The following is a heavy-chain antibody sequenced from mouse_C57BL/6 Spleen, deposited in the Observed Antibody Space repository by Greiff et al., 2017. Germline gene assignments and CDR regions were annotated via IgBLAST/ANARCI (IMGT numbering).Heavy chain of an antibody. Sequence: EVKLMESGGGLVQPGGSLKLSCAASGFTFSDYGMAWVRQAPRKGPEWVAFISNLAYSIYYADTVTGRFTISRENAKNTLYLEMSSLRSEDTAMYYCARGGNWYFDVWGTGTTVTVSS. CDR1: GFTFSDYG. V-gene: IGHV5-15*01. J-gene: IGHJ1*03. CDR3: ARGGNWYFDV. CDR2: ISNLAYSI.